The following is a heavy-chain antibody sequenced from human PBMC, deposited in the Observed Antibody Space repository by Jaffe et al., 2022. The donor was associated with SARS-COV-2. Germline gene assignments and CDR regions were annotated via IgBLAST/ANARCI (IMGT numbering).Heavy chain of an antibody. CDR2: ISSSSSTI. CDR3: ARDDLPYCGGDCYSVFQH. J-gene: IGHJ1*01. V-gene: IGHV3-48*01. D-gene: IGHD2-21*02. Sequence: EVQLVESGGGLVQPGGSLRLSCAASGFTFSSYSMNWVRQAPGKGLEWVSYISSSSSTIYYADSVKGRFTISRDNAKNSLYLQMNSLRAEDTAVYYCARDDLPYCGGDCYSVFQHWGQGTLVTVSS. CDR1: GFTFSSYS.